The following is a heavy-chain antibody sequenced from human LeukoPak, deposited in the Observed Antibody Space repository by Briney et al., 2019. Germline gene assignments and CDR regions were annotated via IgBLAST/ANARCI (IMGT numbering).Heavy chain of an antibody. V-gene: IGHV1-69*02. J-gene: IGHJ5*02. CDR3: ASGTGGFDP. CDR2: IIPILGIA. CDR1: GGTFSSYT. D-gene: IGHD1-26*01. Sequence: SVKVSYKASGGTFSSYTISWVRQAPGKGLEWMGRIIPILGIANYAQKFQGRVTITADKSTSTAYRELSSLRSEDTAVYYCASGTGGFDPWGQGTLVTVSS.